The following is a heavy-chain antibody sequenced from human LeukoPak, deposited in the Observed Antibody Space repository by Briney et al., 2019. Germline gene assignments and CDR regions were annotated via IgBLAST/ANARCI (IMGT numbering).Heavy chain of an antibody. D-gene: IGHD5-24*01. CDR1: GGSISSYY. CDR3: ARDRRRWLQSDSGFDY. Sequence: SETLSLTCTVSGGSISSYYWSWIRQPAGKGLEWIGRIYTSGSTNYNPSLKSRVTISVDTSKNQFSLKLSSVTAADTAVYYCARDRRRWLQSDSGFDYWGQGTLVTVSS. V-gene: IGHV4-4*07. J-gene: IGHJ4*02. CDR2: IYTSGST.